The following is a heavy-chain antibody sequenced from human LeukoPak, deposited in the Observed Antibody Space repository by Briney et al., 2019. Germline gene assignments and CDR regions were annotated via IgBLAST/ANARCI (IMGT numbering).Heavy chain of an antibody. CDR1: GFTFSDHH. J-gene: IGHJ4*02. D-gene: IGHD2-21*01. CDR3: TRAIAD. Sequence: PGGSLRLSCAASGFTFSDHHMVWFRQAPGKGLEWVGRITNKANSYTTEYAAFVKGRFTLSRNDSKNSLYLQMNSLKVEDTAVYYCTRAIADWGQGTLVTVSS. V-gene: IGHV3-72*01. CDR2: ITNKANSYTT.